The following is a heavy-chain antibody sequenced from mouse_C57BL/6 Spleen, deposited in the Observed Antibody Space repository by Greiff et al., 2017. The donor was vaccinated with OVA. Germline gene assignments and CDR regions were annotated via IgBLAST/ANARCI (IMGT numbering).Heavy chain of an antibody. Sequence: EVQLQQSGPVLVKPGASVKMSCKASGYTFTDYYMNWVKQSHGKSLEWIGVINPYNGGTSSNQKFKGKATLTVDKSSSPAYMELNSLTSEDSAVYYCARGAPYYYAMDYWGQGTSVTVSS. CDR2: INPYNGGT. J-gene: IGHJ4*01. V-gene: IGHV1-19*01. CDR3: ARGAPYYYAMDY. CDR1: GYTFTDYY.